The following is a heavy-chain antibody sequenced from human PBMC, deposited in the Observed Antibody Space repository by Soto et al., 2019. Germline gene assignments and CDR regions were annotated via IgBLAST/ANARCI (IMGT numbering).Heavy chain of an antibody. Sequence: GASLKISCKGSGYSFTTYWISWVRPMPGKGLEWMGRIDPFNSYTNYSPSFQGHVTMSVDKSISTAYLQWSSLEASDTAMYYCARLDCSGGRCYYSDYWSQGTLVTVSS. J-gene: IGHJ4*01. CDR1: GYSFTTYW. D-gene: IGHD2-15*01. CDR3: ARLDCSGGRCYYSDY. CDR2: IDPFNSYT. V-gene: IGHV5-10-1*01.